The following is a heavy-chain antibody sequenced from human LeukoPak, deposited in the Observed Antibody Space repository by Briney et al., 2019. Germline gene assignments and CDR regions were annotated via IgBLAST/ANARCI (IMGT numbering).Heavy chain of an antibody. V-gene: IGHV1-8*02. CDR2: MNPNSGNT. CDR3: ASAALVNTNWYYFDY. J-gene: IGHJ4*02. Sequence: ASAKVSCKASGYTFTSSGISWVRQATGQGLEWMGWMNPNSGNTGYAQKFQGRVTMTRNTSISTAYMELSSLRSEDTAVYYCASAALVNTNWYYFDYWGQGTLVTVSS. CDR1: GYTFTSSG. D-gene: IGHD1-1*01.